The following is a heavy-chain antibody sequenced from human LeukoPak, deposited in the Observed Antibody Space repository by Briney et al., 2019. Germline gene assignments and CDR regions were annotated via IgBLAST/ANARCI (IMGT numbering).Heavy chain of an antibody. CDR1: GYTFTSYG. CDR3: AREPYYDILTGSNYYYGMDV. D-gene: IGHD3-9*01. Sequence: ASVKVSCKASGYTFTSYGISWVRQAPGQGLEWMGWISAYNGNTNYAQKLQGRVTMTTDTSTSTAYMELRSLRSDDTAVYYCAREPYYDILTGSNYYYGMDVWGKGTTVTVSS. CDR2: ISAYNGNT. V-gene: IGHV1-18*04. J-gene: IGHJ6*04.